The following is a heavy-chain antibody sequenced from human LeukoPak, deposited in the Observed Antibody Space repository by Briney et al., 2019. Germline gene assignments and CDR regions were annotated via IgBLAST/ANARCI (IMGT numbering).Heavy chain of an antibody. Sequence: SETLSLTCAVYGGSFSGYYWSWIRQPPGKGLEWIEEINHSGSTNYNPSLKSRVTISVDTSKNQFSLKLSSVTAADTAVYYCARRGYSSSWYGSYYFDYWGQGTLVTVSS. CDR1: GGSFSGYY. D-gene: IGHD6-13*01. CDR3: ARRGYSSSWYGSYYFDY. V-gene: IGHV4-34*01. CDR2: INHSGST. J-gene: IGHJ4*02.